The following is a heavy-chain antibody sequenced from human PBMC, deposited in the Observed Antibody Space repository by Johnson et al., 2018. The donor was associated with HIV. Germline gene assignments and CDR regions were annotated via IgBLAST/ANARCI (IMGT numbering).Heavy chain of an antibody. D-gene: IGHD6-13*01. Sequence: VQLVESGGGFIQAGRSLRLSCAASGFTFDDYAMHWVRQAPGKGLEWVSGLSWNSGTVAYADSVKGRFTISRDNSKNTLYLEMNSLRVEDTAVYYCAKVVTSSSSWQDDAFDIWGQGTVVTVSS. J-gene: IGHJ3*02. CDR2: LSWNSGTV. CDR3: AKVVTSSSSWQDDAFDI. V-gene: IGHV3-9*01. CDR1: GFTFDDYA.